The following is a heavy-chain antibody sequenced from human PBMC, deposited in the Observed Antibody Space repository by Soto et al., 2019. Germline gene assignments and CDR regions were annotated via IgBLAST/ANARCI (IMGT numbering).Heavy chain of an antibody. D-gene: IGHD6-19*01. CDR2: IIPTFGTA. Sequence: SVKVSCKASGGTFSSYAISWVRQAPGQGLEWMGGIIPTFGTANYAQKFQGRVTITADESTSTAYMELSSLRSEDTAVYYCARDKRYSSGCLDYRGQGTLVTVSS. CDR1: GGTFSSYA. V-gene: IGHV1-69*13. CDR3: ARDKRYSSGCLDY. J-gene: IGHJ4*02.